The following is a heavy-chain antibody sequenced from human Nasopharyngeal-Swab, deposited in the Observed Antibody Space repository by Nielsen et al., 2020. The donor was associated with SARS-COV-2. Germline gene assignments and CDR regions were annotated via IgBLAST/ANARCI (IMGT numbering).Heavy chain of an antibody. Sequence: GESPKTPCAASGFTLSSYAMSWVRQAPGKGLEWVSVIYSGGSSTYYADSVKGRFTISRDNSKNTLYLQMNSLRAEDTAVYYCAKGWVSSSPPSFDYWGQGTLVTVSS. J-gene: IGHJ4*02. CDR2: IYSGGSST. CDR1: GFTLSSYA. V-gene: IGHV3-23*03. CDR3: AKGWVSSSPPSFDY. D-gene: IGHD6-6*01.